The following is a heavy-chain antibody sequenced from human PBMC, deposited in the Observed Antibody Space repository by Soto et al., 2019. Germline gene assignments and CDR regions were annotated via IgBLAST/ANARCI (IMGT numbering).Heavy chain of an antibody. J-gene: IGHJ6*02. CDR2: ISAYNGNT. CDR3: ARDDYYYGSGSLYYYYYGMDV. D-gene: IGHD3-10*01. Sequence: ASVKVSCKASGYTFTSYGISWVRQAPGQGLEWMGWISAYNGNTSYAQKLQGRVTMTTDTSTSTAYMELRSLRSDDTAVYYCARDDYYYGSGSLYYYYYGMDVWGQGTTVTVSS. CDR1: GYTFTSYG. V-gene: IGHV1-18*01.